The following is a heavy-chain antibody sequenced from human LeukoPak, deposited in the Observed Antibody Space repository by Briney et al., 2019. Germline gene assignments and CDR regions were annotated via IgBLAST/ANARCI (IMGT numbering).Heavy chain of an antibody. CDR2: IGGDGGTT. V-gene: IGHV3-23*01. D-gene: IGHD5-24*01. J-gene: IGHJ2*01. CDR3: AKTIPYWYFDL. Sequence: GGSLRLSCAASGFTLSTYDMSWVRQAPTKGLEWVSAIGGDGGTTYAASVKGRFTISRDKSKNTLYLQMNSLRAEDTAIYSCAKTIPYWYFDLWGHGTLVTVSS. CDR1: GFTLSTYD.